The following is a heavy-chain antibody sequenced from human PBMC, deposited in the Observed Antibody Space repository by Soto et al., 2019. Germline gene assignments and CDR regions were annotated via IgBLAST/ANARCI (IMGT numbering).Heavy chain of an antibody. J-gene: IGHJ6*02. Sequence: ETVSLTGAAFGGSFSGYYGTWIRQPPGKGLEWIGEINHSGSTNYNPSLKSRVTISVDTSKNQFSLKLSSVTAAETAGYYCARGRIAAGYYYYYYGMDVWGQGTTVTVSS. CDR1: GGSFSGYY. CDR2: INHSGST. D-gene: IGHD6-13*01. CDR3: ARGRIAAGYYYYYYGMDV. V-gene: IGHV4-34*01.